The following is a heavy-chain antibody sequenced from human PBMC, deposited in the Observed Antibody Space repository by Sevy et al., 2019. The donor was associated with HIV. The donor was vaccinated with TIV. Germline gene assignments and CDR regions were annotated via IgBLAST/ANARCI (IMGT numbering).Heavy chain of an antibody. J-gene: IGHJ4*02. CDR1: GFTFTSSA. V-gene: IGHV1-58*01. D-gene: IGHD6-19*01. CDR3: AADGRIAVTGTYFDY. CDR2: IVVGSGNT. Sequence: ASVKVSCKASGFTFTSSAVQWVRQARGQRLEWIGWIVVGSGNTNYVQKFQERVTITRDMSTSTAYMELSSLRSEDTAVYYCAADGRIAVTGTYFDYRGQGTLVTVSS.